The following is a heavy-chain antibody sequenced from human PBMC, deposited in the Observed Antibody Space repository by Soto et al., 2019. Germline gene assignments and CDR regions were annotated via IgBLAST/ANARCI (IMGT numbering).Heavy chain of an antibody. J-gene: IGHJ6*02. CDR1: GFTFSSYW. Sequence: PXESLRLSCAASGFTFSSYWMSWVRQAPGKGLEWAANVNQDGSEKYYVDSVKGRFTISRDNDKNSLYLQMNSLGAEDTALYYCAREVNPFHYGMDVWGQGTTVTVSS. V-gene: IGHV3-7*01. D-gene: IGHD2-21*01. CDR2: VNQDGSEK. CDR3: AREVNPFHYGMDV.